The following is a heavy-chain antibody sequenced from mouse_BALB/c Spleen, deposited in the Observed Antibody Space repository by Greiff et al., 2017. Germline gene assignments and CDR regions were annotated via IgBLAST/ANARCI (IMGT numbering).Heavy chain of an antibody. D-gene: IGHD2-14*01. V-gene: IGHV14-3*02. CDR2: IDPANGNT. J-gene: IGHJ4*01. CDR3: ASDRYDGVDY. CDR1: GFNIKDTY. Sequence: EVKLMESGAELVKPGASVKLSCTASGFNIKDTYMHWVKQRPEQGLEWIGRIDPANGNTKYDPKFQGKATITADTSSNTAYLQLSSLTSEDTAVYYCASDRYDGVDYWGQGTSVTVSS.